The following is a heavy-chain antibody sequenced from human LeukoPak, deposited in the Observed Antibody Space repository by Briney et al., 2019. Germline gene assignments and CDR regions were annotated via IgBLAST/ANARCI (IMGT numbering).Heavy chain of an antibody. V-gene: IGHV1-69*06. CDR1: GGTFSSYA. CDR3: ARILGSSTSRRAFDI. Sequence: GASVKVSCKASGGTFSSYAISWVRQAPGQGLEWMGGIIPIFGTANYAQRFQGRVTITADKSTSTAYMELRSLRSDDTAVYYCARILGSSTSRRAFDIWGQGTMVTVSS. J-gene: IGHJ3*02. CDR2: IIPIFGTA. D-gene: IGHD2-2*01.